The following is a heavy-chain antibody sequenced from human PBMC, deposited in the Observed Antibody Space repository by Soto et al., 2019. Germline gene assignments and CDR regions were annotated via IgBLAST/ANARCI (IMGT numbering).Heavy chain of an antibody. CDR1: GFTFSSYG. D-gene: IGHD5-12*01. Sequence: QVQLVESGGGVVQPGRSLRLSCAASGFTFSSYGMHWVRQAPGKGLEWVAVIWYDGSNKYYAASVKGRFTISRDNSKNPLYLQKTSLRSEDTAVYYCARDPPPMATITCPDYWGQGTLVTVSS. J-gene: IGHJ4*02. CDR3: ARDPPPMATITCPDY. V-gene: IGHV3-33*01. CDR2: IWYDGSNK.